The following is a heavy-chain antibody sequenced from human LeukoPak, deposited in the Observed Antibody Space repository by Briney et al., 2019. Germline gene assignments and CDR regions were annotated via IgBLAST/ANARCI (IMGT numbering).Heavy chain of an antibody. V-gene: IGHV4-34*01. Sequence: PSETLSLTCAVYGGPFRGFFWSWIRQAPGKGLEWIGEVSHSGSSNYNPSLKSRINISLDTSKSQFSLRLTSVTAADTAVYYCARGIFYGGRNQYIWLDLWGREPWSPSPQ. D-gene: IGHD4-23*01. J-gene: IGHJ5*02. CDR1: GGPFRGFF. CDR2: VSHSGSS. CDR3: ARGIFYGGRNQYIWLDL.